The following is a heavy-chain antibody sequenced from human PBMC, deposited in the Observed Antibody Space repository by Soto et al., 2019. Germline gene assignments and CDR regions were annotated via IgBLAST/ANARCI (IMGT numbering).Heavy chain of an antibody. Sequence: QVQLVQSGAEVMKPGSSVKVSCKASGGTFSSYAISWVRQAPGQGLEWMGWIIPIFGTANYAQKFQGRVTITADESTSTAYMELSSLRSEDTAVYYCARPHAAHWELPRGLDAFDIWGQGTMVTVSS. J-gene: IGHJ3*02. CDR3: ARPHAAHWELPRGLDAFDI. CDR1: GGTFSSYA. D-gene: IGHD1-26*01. V-gene: IGHV1-69*01. CDR2: IIPIFGTA.